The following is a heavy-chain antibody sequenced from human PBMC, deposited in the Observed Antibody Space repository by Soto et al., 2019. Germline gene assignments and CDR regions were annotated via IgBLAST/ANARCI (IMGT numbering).Heavy chain of an antibody. CDR2: IYYSGST. CDR3: ARAKAPLYSSSWYWFDP. Sequence: QVQLQESGPGLVKPSETLSLTCTVSGGSISSYYWSWIRQPPGKGLEYIGYIYYSGSTNYNPSLNXRXPXSXXTSNNQSSLKLSSVTAADTAVYYCARAKAPLYSSSWYWFDPWGQGTLVTVSS. J-gene: IGHJ5*02. D-gene: IGHD6-13*01. CDR1: GGSISSYY. V-gene: IGHV4-59*08.